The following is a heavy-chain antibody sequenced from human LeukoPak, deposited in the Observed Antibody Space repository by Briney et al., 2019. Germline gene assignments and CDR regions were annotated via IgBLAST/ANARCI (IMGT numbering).Heavy chain of an antibody. CDR1: GYTFNDYY. Sequence: ASVKISCKVSGYTFNDYYMHWLQQAPRKGLEWMGLVDPEDGETIYAEKFQGRVTITADTSTDTAYMELSSLRSEDTAVYYCATDRPSDSSGYNCWGQGTLVTVSS. CDR3: ATDRPSDSSGYNC. CDR2: VDPEDGET. J-gene: IGHJ4*02. D-gene: IGHD3-22*01. V-gene: IGHV1-69-2*01.